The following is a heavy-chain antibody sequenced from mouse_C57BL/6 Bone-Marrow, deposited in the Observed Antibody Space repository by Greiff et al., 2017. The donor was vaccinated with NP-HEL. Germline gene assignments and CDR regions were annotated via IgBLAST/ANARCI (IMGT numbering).Heavy chain of an antibody. CDR2: IYIGNGYT. CDR3: ARGDYYDYDVAWFAY. J-gene: IGHJ3*01. CDR1: GYTFTSYG. D-gene: IGHD2-4*01. Sequence: VHVKQSGAELVRPGSSVKMSCKTSGYTFTSYGINWVKQRPGQGLEWIGYIYIGNGYTEYNEKFKGKATLTSDTSSSTAYMQLSSLTSEDSAIYFCARGDYYDYDVAWFAYWGQGTLVTVSA. V-gene: IGHV1-58*01.